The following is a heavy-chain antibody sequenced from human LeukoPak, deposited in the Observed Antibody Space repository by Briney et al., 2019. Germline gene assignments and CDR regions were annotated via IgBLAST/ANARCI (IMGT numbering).Heavy chain of an antibody. V-gene: IGHV4-61*02. CDR2: IYTSGNT. Sequence: SQTLFLTCTVSGGSISSGSYYWSWIRQPAGKGLEWIGRIYTSGNTNYNPSLKSRVTISVDTSKNQFSLKLSSVTAADTAVYYCARSDYGMDVWGRGTTVTVSS. J-gene: IGHJ6*02. CDR3: ARSDYGMDV. CDR1: GGSISSGSYY.